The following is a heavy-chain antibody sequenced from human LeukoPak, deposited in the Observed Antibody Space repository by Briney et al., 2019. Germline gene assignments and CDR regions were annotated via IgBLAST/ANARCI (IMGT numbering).Heavy chain of an antibody. Sequence: ASVKVSCKASGYTFTGYYMHWVRQAPGQGLEWMGWINPNSGGTNYAQKFQGRVTMTRDTSISTAYMELSRLRSDDTAVYYLSRGATYYYGSGSYGRQKAPDYWGQGTLGTGSS. D-gene: IGHD3-10*01. CDR2: INPNSGGT. CDR1: GYTFTGYY. J-gene: IGHJ4*02. CDR3: SRGATYYYGSGSYGRQKAPDY. V-gene: IGHV1-2*02.